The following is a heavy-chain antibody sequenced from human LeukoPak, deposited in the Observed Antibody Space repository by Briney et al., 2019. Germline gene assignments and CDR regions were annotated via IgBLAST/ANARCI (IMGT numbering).Heavy chain of an antibody. CDR2: INPSGGST. J-gene: IGHJ4*02. CDR1: GYTFTSYY. Sequence: VASVKVSCKASGYTFTSYYMYWVRQAPGQGLEWMGIINPSGGSTSYAQKFQGRVTMTRDTSTSTAYMELRSLRSDDTAVYYCARVPYDYVWGSYGYDFDYWGQGTLVTVSS. D-gene: IGHD3-16*01. CDR3: ARVPYDYVWGSYGYDFDY. V-gene: IGHV1-46*01.